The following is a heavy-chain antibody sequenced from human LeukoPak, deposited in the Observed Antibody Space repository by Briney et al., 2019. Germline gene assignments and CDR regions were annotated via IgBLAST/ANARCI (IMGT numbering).Heavy chain of an antibody. J-gene: IGHJ4*02. D-gene: IGHD3-22*01. CDR1: GFTFSSYG. CDR2: ISYDGSNK. V-gene: IGHV3-30*18. Sequence: SGRSLRLSCAASGFTFSSYGMHWVRQAPGKGLEWVAVISYDGSNKYYADSVKGRFTISRDNSKNTLYLQMNSLRAEDTGVYYCAKVGRYYYDSSGYFDYWGQGTLVTVSS. CDR3: AKVGRYYYDSSGYFDY.